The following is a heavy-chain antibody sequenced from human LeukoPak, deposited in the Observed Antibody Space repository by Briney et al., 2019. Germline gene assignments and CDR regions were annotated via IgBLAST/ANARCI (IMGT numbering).Heavy chain of an antibody. CDR3: TRDRLWANDI. D-gene: IGHD1-26*01. CDR2: TYYRSKWYN. V-gene: IGHV6-1*01. J-gene: IGHJ3*02. CDR1: GDSVSSDSVT. Sequence: SQTLSLSCAISGDSVSSDSVTWNWIRQSPSRGLEWLGRTYYRSKWYNNYAKSVESRISINPDTSKNQFSLQLNSVTPEDTAVYYCTRDRLWANDIWGQGTLVTVSS.